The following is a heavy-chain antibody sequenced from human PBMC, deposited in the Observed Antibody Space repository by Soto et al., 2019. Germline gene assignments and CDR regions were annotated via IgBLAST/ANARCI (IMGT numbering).Heavy chain of an antibody. D-gene: IGHD3-9*01. J-gene: IGHJ5*02. CDR1: GFTFSSYA. CDR2: ISGSGGST. V-gene: IGHV3-23*01. Sequence: GGSLRLSCAASGFTFSSYAMSWVRQAPGKGLEWVSAISGSGGSTYYADSVKGRFTISRDNSKNMLYLQMNSLRAEDTAVYYCAKDEYPPYYDILTGYYNNWFDPWGQGTLVTVSS. CDR3: AKDEYPPYYDILTGYYNNWFDP.